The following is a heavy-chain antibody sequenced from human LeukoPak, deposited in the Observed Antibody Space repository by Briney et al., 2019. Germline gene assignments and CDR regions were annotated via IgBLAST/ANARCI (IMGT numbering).Heavy chain of an antibody. D-gene: IGHD5-18*01. Sequence: SETLSLTCTVSGGSISSGSYYWSWSRQPAGKGLEWIGRIYTSGSTNYNPSLKSRVTISVDTSKNQFSLKLSSVTAADTAVYYCASPARGYSYGYSLWGQGTLVTVSS. CDR2: IYTSGST. V-gene: IGHV4-61*02. CDR3: ASPARGYSYGYSL. J-gene: IGHJ4*02. CDR1: GGSISSGSYY.